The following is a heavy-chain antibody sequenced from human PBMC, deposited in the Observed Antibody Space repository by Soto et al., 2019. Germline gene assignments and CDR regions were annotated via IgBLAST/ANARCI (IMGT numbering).Heavy chain of an antibody. CDR3: AAQGKDIVVVVAVKPDAFDI. Sequence: ASVKVSCKASGYTFTSYYMHWVRQAPGQGLEWLGIINPSGGSTSYAQKFQGRVTMTRDTSTSTVYMELSSLRSEDTAVYYCAAQGKDIVVVVAVKPDAFDIWGQGTMVTVS. J-gene: IGHJ3*02. D-gene: IGHD2-15*01. CDR2: INPSGGST. V-gene: IGHV1-46*03. CDR1: GYTFTSYY.